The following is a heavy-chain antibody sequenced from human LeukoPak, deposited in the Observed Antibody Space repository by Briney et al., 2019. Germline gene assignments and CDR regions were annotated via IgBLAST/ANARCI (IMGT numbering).Heavy chain of an antibody. D-gene: IGHD3/OR15-3a*01. CDR2: INPSGGST. Sequence: ASVKVSCKASGYTFTSYYMHWVRQAPGQGLEWMGIINPSGGSTSYAQKFQGRVTMTRDMSTSTVYMELSSLRSEDTAVYYCAKDMSFGGASGGAFDIWGQGTMVTVSS. J-gene: IGHJ3*02. V-gene: IGHV1-46*01. CDR1: GYTFTSYY. CDR3: AKDMSFGGASGGAFDI.